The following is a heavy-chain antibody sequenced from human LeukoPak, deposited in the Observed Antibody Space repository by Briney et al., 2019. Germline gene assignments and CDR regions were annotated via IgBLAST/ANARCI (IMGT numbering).Heavy chain of an antibody. V-gene: IGHV1-3*01. Sequence: ASVKVSCKASGYTFTNYAIHWVRQAPGQRLEWMGWINAGNGNTKYSQKFQGRVTITRDTSASTAYMELSSLRSEDTAVYYCASRTMVRGVTLGYWGQGTLVTVSS. CDR1: GYTFTNYA. CDR2: INAGNGNT. CDR3: ASRTMVRGVTLGY. J-gene: IGHJ4*02. D-gene: IGHD3-10*01.